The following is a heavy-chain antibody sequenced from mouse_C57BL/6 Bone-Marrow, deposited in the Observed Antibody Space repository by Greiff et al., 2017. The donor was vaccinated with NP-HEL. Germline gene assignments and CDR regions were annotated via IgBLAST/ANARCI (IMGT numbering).Heavy chain of an antibody. Sequence: EVKLQESGPGLAKPSQTLSLTCSVTGYSITSDYWNWIRKFPGNKLEYMGYISYSGSTYYNPSLKSRISITRDTSKNQYYLQLNSVTTEDTATYYCARYNYGSSGGNYYAMDYWGQGTSVTVSS. CDR3: ARYNYGSSGGNYYAMDY. CDR2: ISYSGST. J-gene: IGHJ4*01. CDR1: GYSITSDY. V-gene: IGHV3-8*01. D-gene: IGHD1-1*01.